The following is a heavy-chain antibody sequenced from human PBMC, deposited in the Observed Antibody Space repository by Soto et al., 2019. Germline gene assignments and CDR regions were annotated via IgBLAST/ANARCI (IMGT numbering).Heavy chain of an antibody. Sequence: SETLSLTCAVSGYSISSSNWWGWIRQPPGEGLEWIGYIYYSGSTYYNPSLKSRVTMSVDTSKNQFSLKLSSVTAVDTAVYYCARLRTYYYGSGSYSPFDYYYYGMDVWGQGTTVTVS. D-gene: IGHD3-10*01. CDR1: GYSISSSNW. V-gene: IGHV4-28*01. CDR2: IYYSGST. CDR3: ARLRTYYYGSGSYSPFDYYYYGMDV. J-gene: IGHJ6*02.